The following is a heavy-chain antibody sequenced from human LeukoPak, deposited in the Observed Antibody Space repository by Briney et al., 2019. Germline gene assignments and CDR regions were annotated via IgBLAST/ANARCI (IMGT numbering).Heavy chain of an antibody. CDR1: GGSISSGGYS. J-gene: IGHJ4*02. CDR2: IYHSGST. D-gene: IGHD2-8*01. CDR3: ARCLGYCTNGVCYGGYYFDY. Sequence: PSETLSLTCAVSGGSISSGGYSWSWIRQPPGKGLEWIGYIYHSGSTYYNPSLKSRVTISVDRSKNQFSLKLSSVTAADTAVYYCARCLGYCTNGVCYGGYYFDYWGQGTLVTVSS. V-gene: IGHV4-30-2*01.